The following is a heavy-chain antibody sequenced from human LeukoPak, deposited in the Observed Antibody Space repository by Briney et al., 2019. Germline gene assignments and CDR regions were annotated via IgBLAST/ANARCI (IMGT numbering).Heavy chain of an antibody. CDR3: ARALWYCSSTSCYGYYYYYYMDV. J-gene: IGHJ6*03. Sequence: SETLSPTCAVYGGSFSGYYWSWIRQPPGKGLEWIGEINHSGSTNYNPSLKSRVTISVDTSKNQFSLKLSSVTAADTAVYYCARALWYCSSTSCYGYYYYYYMDVWGKGTTVTVSS. V-gene: IGHV4-34*01. CDR1: GGSFSGYY. CDR2: INHSGST. D-gene: IGHD2-2*01.